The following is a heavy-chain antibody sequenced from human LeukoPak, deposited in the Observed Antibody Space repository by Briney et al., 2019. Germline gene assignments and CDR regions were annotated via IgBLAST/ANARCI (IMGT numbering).Heavy chain of an antibody. V-gene: IGHV3-23*01. CDR1: GFTFSSYA. J-gene: IGHJ4*02. CDR3: ARGSRVIDY. CDR2: ISGSGVST. Sequence: PGGSLRLSCAASGFTFSSYAMNWVRQAPGKGLEWVSIISGSGVSTSYADSVKGRFTISRDNSKNTLYLQMNSLRAEDTAVYYCARGSRVIDYWGQGTLVTVSS. D-gene: IGHD2-15*01.